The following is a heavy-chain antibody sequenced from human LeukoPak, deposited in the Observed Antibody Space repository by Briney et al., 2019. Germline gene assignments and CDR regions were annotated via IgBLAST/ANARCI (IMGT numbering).Heavy chain of an antibody. CDR1: GGSISSYY. Sequence: SETLSLTCTVSGGSISSYYWSWIRQPPGKGLEWIGYIYYSGSTNYNPSLKSRVTISVDTSKNQFSLKLSSVTAADTAVYYCARDNGYYYDSRGAFDIWGQGTMVTVSS. CDR2: IYYSGST. J-gene: IGHJ3*02. V-gene: IGHV4-59*01. CDR3: ARDNGYYYDSRGAFDI. D-gene: IGHD3-22*01.